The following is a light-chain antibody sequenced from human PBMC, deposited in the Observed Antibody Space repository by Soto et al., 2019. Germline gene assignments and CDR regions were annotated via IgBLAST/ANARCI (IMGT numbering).Light chain of an antibody. CDR2: AAS. J-gene: IGKJ2*01. CDR1: QTISSY. Sequence: DIQMTQSPSSLSASVGDRVTITCRASQTISSYLHWYQQKPGKAPQLLIYAASSLQRGVPSRFSGSGSGTDFTFIISSLQPEDFATYFCQQSSNTPYTFGQGTKLEIK. V-gene: IGKV1-39*01. CDR3: QQSSNTPYT.